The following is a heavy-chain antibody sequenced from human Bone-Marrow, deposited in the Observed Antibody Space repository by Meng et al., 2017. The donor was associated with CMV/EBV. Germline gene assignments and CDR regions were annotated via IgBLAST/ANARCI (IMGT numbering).Heavy chain of an antibody. V-gene: IGHV3-53*01. Sequence: GESLKISCAASGFTVSSNYMSWVRQAPGKGLEWVSVIYSGGSTYYADSVKGRFTISRDNSKNTLYLQMNSLRAEDTAVYYCARVAAAGRLLSLHFAYWGPGKLVTGAS. CDR3: ARVAAAGRLLSLHFAY. CDR1: GFTVSSNY. D-gene: IGHD6-13*01. CDR2: IYSGGST. J-gene: IGHJ4*02.